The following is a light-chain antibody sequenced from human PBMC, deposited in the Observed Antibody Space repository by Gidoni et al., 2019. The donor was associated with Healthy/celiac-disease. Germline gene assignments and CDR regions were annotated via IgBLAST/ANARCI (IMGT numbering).Light chain of an antibody. CDR1: QSISSD. CDR3: QQIYSTPPIT. Sequence: DIQMTQSPSSLSASVGDRVTITCRAIQSISSDLNWYQQKPGKAPKLLIYAASSLQSGVPSRFSGSGSGTDFTLTISVLQPEDFATYYCQQIYSTPPITFGQGTRLEIK. V-gene: IGKV1-39*01. CDR2: AAS. J-gene: IGKJ5*01.